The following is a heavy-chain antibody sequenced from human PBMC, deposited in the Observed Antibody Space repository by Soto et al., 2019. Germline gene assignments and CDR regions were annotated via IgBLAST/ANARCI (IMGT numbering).Heavy chain of an antibody. CDR1: GFTFSSYG. J-gene: IGHJ3*02. CDR2: ISYDGSNK. V-gene: IGHV3-30*18. CDR3: AKDWPVVITTFDAFDI. Sequence: QVQLVESGGGVVQPGRSLRLSCAASGFTFSSYGMHWVRQAPGRGLEWVAVISYDGSNKYYADSVKGRFTISRDNSKNTLYLQMNSLRAEDTAVYYCAKDWPVVITTFDAFDIWGQGTMVTVSS. D-gene: IGHD3-22*01.